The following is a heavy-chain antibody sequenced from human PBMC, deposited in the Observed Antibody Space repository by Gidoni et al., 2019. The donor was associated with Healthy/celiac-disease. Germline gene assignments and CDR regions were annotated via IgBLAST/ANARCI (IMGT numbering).Heavy chain of an antibody. J-gene: IGHJ4*02. D-gene: IGHD6-19*01. CDR1: GFTFSSYS. CDR2: ISSSSYI. CDR3: ARDSVKGVAVN. Sequence: EVQLVESGGGLVKPGGSLRLSCAASGFTFSSYSMNWVRQAPGKGLEWVSSISSSSYIYYADSVKGRFTISRDNAKNSLYLQMNSLRAEDTAVYYCARDSVKGVAVNWGQGTLVTVSS. V-gene: IGHV3-21*01.